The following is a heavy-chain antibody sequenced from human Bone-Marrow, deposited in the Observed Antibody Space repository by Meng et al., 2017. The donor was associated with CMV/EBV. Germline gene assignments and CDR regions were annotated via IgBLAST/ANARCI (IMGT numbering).Heavy chain of an antibody. D-gene: IGHD6-13*01. CDR2: IYWNDDK. CDR3: AHRRDSSSWYYFDY. J-gene: IGHJ4*02. Sequence: SGPTLVKPTQTLTLTCTFSGFSLSTSGMRVNWIRQPPGKALEWLALIYWNDDKRYSPSLKSRLTITKDTSKNQVVLTMTNMDPVDTPTYYCAHRRDSSSWYYFDYWGQGTLVTVSS. CDR1: GFSLSTSGMR. V-gene: IGHV2-5*01.